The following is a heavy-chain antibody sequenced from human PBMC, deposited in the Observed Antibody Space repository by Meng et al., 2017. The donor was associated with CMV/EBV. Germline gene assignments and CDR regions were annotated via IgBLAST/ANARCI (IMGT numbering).Heavy chain of an antibody. Sequence: CQSSGDTIKTDALSCGHQAAGRGHEWMGGIIPFFHTTYYAQKFQDRVIFTSDEDTKTVYMRLRNLRSEDTAVYFCTRGANWGSPFDHWGQGALVTVSS. V-gene: IGHV1-69*01. CDR2: IIPFFHTT. D-gene: IGHD7-27*01. CDR1: GDTIKTDA. J-gene: IGHJ4*02. CDR3: TRGANWGSPFDH.